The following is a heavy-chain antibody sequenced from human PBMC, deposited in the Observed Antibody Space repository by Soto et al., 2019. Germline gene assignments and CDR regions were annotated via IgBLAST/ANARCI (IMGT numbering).Heavy chain of an antibody. CDR3: ARRIGYRYGLYYDGYRKGV. D-gene: IGHD5-18*01. Sequence: SETLSLTCAVYDGSFRGYYWSWIRQPPGKGLEWIGEINHSGSTNYNPSLKSRVTISVDTSKNQFSLKLSSVSAADSAGYYCARRIGYRYGLYYDGYRKGVGGQRATLTV. CDR2: INHSGST. V-gene: IGHV4-34*01. J-gene: IGHJ6*02. CDR1: DGSFRGYY.